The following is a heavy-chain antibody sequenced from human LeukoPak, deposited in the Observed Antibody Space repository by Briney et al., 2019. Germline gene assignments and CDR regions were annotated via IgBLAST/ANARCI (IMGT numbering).Heavy chain of an antibody. V-gene: IGHV4-59*01. Sequence: SETLSLTCTVSGGSISSYYWSWLRQPPGKALEWIGYIYYIGSTNYNPSLKSRVTISVDTSKNQFSLNLNSVTAADTAVYYCTRVRDWGSSDYWGQGTPVTVSS. CDR2: IYYIGST. CDR3: TRVRDWGSSDY. J-gene: IGHJ4*02. D-gene: IGHD7-27*01. CDR1: GGSISSYY.